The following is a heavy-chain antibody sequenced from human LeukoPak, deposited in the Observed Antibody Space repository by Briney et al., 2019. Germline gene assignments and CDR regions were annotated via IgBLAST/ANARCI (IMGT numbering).Heavy chain of an antibody. D-gene: IGHD3-3*01. CDR1: GGSISSYY. V-gene: IGHV4-59*08. CDR2: IYYSGST. J-gene: IGHJ6*02. Sequence: SETLSLTCTVSGGSISSYYWSWIRQPPGKGLEWIGYIYYSGSTNYNPSLKSRVTISVDTSKNQFSLKLSSVAAADTAVYYCARRNDFWSGYLTWYGMDVWGQGTTVTVSS. CDR3: ARRNDFWSGYLTWYGMDV.